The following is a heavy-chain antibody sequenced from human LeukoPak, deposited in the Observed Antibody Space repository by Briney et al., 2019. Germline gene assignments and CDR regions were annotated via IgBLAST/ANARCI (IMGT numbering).Heavy chain of an antibody. Sequence: PGGSLRLSCIATGFTFSSDAMGWIRQPPGKGLEWTGTIYYTGRTYYNPSLESRLTISVDTSKNQFSLKLTSVTAADTAIYYCAQSLGSCYWIGNWLDPWGQGTLVTVSS. CDR3: AQSLGSCYWIGNWLDP. J-gene: IGHJ5*02. V-gene: IGHV4-39*01. D-gene: IGHD2-15*01. CDR2: IYYTGRT. CDR1: GFTFSSDA.